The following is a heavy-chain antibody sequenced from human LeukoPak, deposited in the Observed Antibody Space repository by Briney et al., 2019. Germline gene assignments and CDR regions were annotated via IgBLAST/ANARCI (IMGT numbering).Heavy chain of an antibody. J-gene: IGHJ4*02. D-gene: IGHD6-13*01. CDR3: ARQKPYSSTWYIDY. Sequence: PSQTLSLTCTVSGGSISNGSYYWRWIRQPPGTGLEWIGYIYYSGSTNYNPSLKSRVTISVDTSKNQFSLKLNSATAADTAVYFCARQKPYSSTWYIDYWGQGTLVTVSS. CDR1: GGSISNGSYY. V-gene: IGHV4-61*01. CDR2: IYYSGST.